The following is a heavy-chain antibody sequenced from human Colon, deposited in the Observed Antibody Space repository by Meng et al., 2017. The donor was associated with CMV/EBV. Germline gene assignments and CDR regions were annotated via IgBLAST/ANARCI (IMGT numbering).Heavy chain of an antibody. Sequence: GESLKISCKASGYSVSDKYLHWVRQAPGQGLEWMGWIKPHSDVTNYAKRFQGRVSMTRDTSINTAYMELSSLTSDDTAVYYCAILTVAAPFDYWGQGTLVTVSS. CDR3: AILTVAAPFDY. V-gene: IGHV1-2*02. CDR1: GYSVSDKY. D-gene: IGHD6-6*01. J-gene: IGHJ4*02. CDR2: IKPHSDVT.